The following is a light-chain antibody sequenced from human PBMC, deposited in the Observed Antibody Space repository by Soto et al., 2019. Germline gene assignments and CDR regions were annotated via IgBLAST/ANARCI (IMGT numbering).Light chain of an antibody. Sequence: ETVLTQSPGTLSLSPGERATLSCRASQTIRSNYLAWYRQTPGKAPSLLIYGASNRATGIADRFSGSGSGTDFTLIISRLEPEDFALYYCQQYGSSHWTFGQGTKVEIK. V-gene: IGKV3-20*01. CDR2: GAS. J-gene: IGKJ1*01. CDR1: QTIRSNY. CDR3: QQYGSSHWT.